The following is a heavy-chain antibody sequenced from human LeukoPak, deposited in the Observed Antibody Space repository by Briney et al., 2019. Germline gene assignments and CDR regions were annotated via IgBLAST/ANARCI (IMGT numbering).Heavy chain of an antibody. D-gene: IGHD3-3*01. CDR2: ISWDGGST. V-gene: IGHV3-43D*03. Sequence: EGSLRLSCAASGFTFDDYAMHWVRQAPGKGLEWVSLISWDGGSTYYADSVKGRFTISRDNSKNSLYLQMNSLRAEDTALYYCAKGRITIFGVVESYYMDVWGKGTTVTVSS. J-gene: IGHJ6*03. CDR1: GFTFDDYA. CDR3: AKGRITIFGVVESYYMDV.